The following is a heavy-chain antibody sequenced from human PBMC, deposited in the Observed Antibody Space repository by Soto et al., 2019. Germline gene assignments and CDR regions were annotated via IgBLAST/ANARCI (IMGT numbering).Heavy chain of an antibody. D-gene: IGHD3-10*01. CDR1: GFTFSRYA. CDR2: ISGSGGST. CDR3: AKDHGSGSYYNNHYFDY. V-gene: IGHV3-23*01. J-gene: IGHJ4*02. Sequence: GGSLRLSCAASGFTFSRYAMGGVRQAPGKGLEWVSAISGSGGSTYYADSVKGRFTISRDNSKNTLYLQMNSLRAEDTAVYYCAKDHGSGSYYNNHYFDYWGQGTLVTVSS.